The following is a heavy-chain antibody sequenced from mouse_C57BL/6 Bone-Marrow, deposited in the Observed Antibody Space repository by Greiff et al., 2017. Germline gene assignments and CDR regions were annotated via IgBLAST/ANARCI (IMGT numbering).Heavy chain of an antibody. V-gene: IGHV3-6*01. Sequence: EVKLVESGPGLVKPSQSLSLTCSVTGYSITSGYYWNWIRQFPGNKLEWMGYISYDGSNNYNPSLKNRISITRDTSKNQFFLKLNSVTTEDTATYYCARTYYYGSSLRYFDYWGQGTTLTVSS. CDR2: ISYDGSN. J-gene: IGHJ2*01. CDR1: GYSITSGYY. D-gene: IGHD1-1*01. CDR3: ARTYYYGSSLRYFDY.